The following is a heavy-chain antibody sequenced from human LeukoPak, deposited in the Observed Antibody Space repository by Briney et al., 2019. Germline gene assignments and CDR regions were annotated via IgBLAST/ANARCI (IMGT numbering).Heavy chain of an antibody. D-gene: IGHD3-22*01. CDR2: ISGSGGTT. Sequence: PGGSLRLSCAASGFTFSSYAMSWVRQAPGKGLEWVSAISGSGGTTYYADSVKGRFTISRDNSKNTLYLQVNSLRAEDTAVYYCAKGSYYYDSSGYHYYFDYWGQGTLVTVSS. J-gene: IGHJ4*02. V-gene: IGHV3-23*01. CDR3: AKGSYYYDSSGYHYYFDY. CDR1: GFTFSSYA.